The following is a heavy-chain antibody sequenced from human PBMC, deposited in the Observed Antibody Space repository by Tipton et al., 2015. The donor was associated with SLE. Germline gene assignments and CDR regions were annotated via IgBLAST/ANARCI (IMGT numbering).Heavy chain of an antibody. J-gene: IGHJ5*02. D-gene: IGHD5-12*01. Sequence: TLSLTCNVSGVSISDHYWSWIRQPPGKGLEWIGYIYYSGSTNYNPSLKSRVTISVDTSKNQFSLKLNSVTAADTAVYYCARGVGYEDLWGQGTLVTVSA. CDR1: GVSISDHY. CDR3: ARGVGYEDL. V-gene: IGHV4-59*11. CDR2: IYYSGST.